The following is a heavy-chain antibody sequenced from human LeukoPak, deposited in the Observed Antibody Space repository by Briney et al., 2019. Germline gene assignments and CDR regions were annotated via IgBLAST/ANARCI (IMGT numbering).Heavy chain of an antibody. Sequence: SVKVSCKASGGTFSSYAISWVRQAPGQGLEWVGGIIPIFGTANYAQKFQGRVTITTDESTSTAYMELSSLRSEDTAVYYCARENRGRYCSSTSCYSHYYYYYMDVWGKGTTVTVSS. J-gene: IGHJ6*03. D-gene: IGHD2-2*02. V-gene: IGHV1-69*05. CDR2: IIPIFGTA. CDR1: GGTFSSYA. CDR3: ARENRGRYCSSTSCYSHYYYYYMDV.